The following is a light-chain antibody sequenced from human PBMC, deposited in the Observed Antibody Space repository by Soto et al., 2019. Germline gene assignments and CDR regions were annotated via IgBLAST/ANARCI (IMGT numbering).Light chain of an antibody. CDR1: QSISSN. V-gene: IGKV3-15*01. CDR3: QQYNNWPPLT. CDR2: DAS. J-gene: IGKJ1*01. Sequence: EIMMTQSPATLSVSPGESATLSCRASQSISSNLAWYQQKPGQAPRLLIYDASIRATGIPVRFSGSGSGTDFTLTISSLQSEDFAVYYCQQYNNWPPLTFGQGTKVEVK.